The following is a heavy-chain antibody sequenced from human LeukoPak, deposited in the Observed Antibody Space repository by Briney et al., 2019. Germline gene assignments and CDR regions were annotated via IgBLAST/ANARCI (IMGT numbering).Heavy chain of an antibody. CDR3: AKDRSLRFLEWERRDAFDI. CDR1: GFTFRSYA. J-gene: IGHJ3*02. V-gene: IGHV3-30*04. CDR2: ISYDGSNK. Sequence: GGSLRLSCAASGFTFRSYAMHWVRQAPGKGLEWVAVISYDGSNKYYADSVKGRFTISRENSKNTLYLQMNSLRAEDTAVYYCAKDRSLRFLEWERRDAFDIWGQGTMVTVSS. D-gene: IGHD3-3*01.